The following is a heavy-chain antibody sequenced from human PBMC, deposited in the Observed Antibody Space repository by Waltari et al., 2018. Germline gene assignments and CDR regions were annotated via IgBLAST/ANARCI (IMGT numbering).Heavy chain of an antibody. V-gene: IGHV3-48*03. Sequence: EVQLVESGGGLVQPGGSLRLSCAASGFTFSSYEMNWVRQAPGKGLEWVSYISSSGSTIYYADSVKGRFTIARDNAKNSLYLQMNSLRAEDTAVYYCARDGWNPRAFDIWGQGTMVTVSS. J-gene: IGHJ3*02. CDR1: GFTFSSYE. CDR2: ISSSGSTI. CDR3: ARDGWNPRAFDI. D-gene: IGHD1-1*01.